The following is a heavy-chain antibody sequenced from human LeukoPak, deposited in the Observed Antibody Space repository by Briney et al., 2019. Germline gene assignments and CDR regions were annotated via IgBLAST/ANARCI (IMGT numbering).Heavy chain of an antibody. D-gene: IGHD3-9*01. CDR2: ISSNGGST. J-gene: IGHJ4*02. V-gene: IGHV3-64*01. CDR3: ARGKYYDILTGYEDY. CDR1: GFTFSSYA. Sequence: GGSLRLSCAASGFTFSSYAMHWDRQAPGKGLEYVSAISSNGGSTYYANSVKGRFTISRDNSKNTLYLQMGSLRAEDMAVYYCARGKYYDILTGYEDYWGQGTLVTVSS.